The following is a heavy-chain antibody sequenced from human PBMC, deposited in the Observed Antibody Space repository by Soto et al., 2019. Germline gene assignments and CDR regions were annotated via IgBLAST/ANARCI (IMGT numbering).Heavy chain of an antibody. J-gene: IGHJ6*02. CDR3: ARGPPGPYPRWDV. CDR2: IYYTGST. Sequence: SQSRSRTCALANGSMSRGCHSWGWIRQPPGKGLEGIGYIYYTGSTYYNPSLKSRVTRSVARANNQLSLRLSSVSAADTAVYFCARGPPGPYPRWDVWGQGTTVTVSS. CDR1: NGSMSRGCHS. V-gene: IGHV4-30-2*01.